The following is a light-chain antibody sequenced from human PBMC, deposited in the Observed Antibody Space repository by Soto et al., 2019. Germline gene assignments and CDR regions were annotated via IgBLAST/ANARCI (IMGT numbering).Light chain of an antibody. CDR2: GAS. Sequence: EIVMTQSPATLSVSPGERATLSCRARQSVSSNLAWYQQKPGQAPRLLIYGASTRATGLPARFSGSGSGTEFTLTISSLQSEDFAVYYCQQYNNWPQTFGGGTKVEIK. CDR1: QSVSSN. CDR3: QQYNNWPQT. J-gene: IGKJ4*01. V-gene: IGKV3-15*01.